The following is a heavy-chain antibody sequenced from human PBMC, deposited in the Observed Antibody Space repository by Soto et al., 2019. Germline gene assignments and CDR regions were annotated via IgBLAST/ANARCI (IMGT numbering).Heavy chain of an antibody. J-gene: IGHJ4*02. Sequence: SVKVSCKASGGTFSSYAISWVRQAPGQGLEWMGGIIPIFGTANYAQKFQGRVTITADKSTSTAYMELSSLRSEDTAVYYCASLATVTKYYFDYWGQGTLVTAPQ. D-gene: IGHD4-17*01. V-gene: IGHV1-69*06. CDR3: ASLATVTKYYFDY. CDR1: GGTFSSYA. CDR2: IIPIFGTA.